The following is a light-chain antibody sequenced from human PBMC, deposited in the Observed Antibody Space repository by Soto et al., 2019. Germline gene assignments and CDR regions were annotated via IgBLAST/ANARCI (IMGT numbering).Light chain of an antibody. CDR2: GAS. Sequence: EIVMTQSPATLSVSPGERATLSCRASQSVTNNLAWYQQKPGQAPRLLIYGASSRATGIPDRFSGSGSGTDFTLTVSRLEPEDFAVYYCQHYGSSMYTFGQGTRLEI. CDR3: QHYGSSMYT. J-gene: IGKJ5*01. CDR1: QSVTNN. V-gene: IGKV3-20*01.